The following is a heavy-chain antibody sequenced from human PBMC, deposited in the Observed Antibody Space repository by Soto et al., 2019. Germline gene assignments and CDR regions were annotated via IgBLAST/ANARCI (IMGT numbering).Heavy chain of an antibody. CDR1: GGPFSSYA. Sequence: GASVKVSCKASGGPFSSYAISWVRQAPGQGLEWMGGIIPIFGTANYAQKFQGRVTITADTSASTAYMELSSLRSEDTAVYYCARGGYFDSSNYLAYWGLGTLVTVSS. D-gene: IGHD3-22*01. CDR3: ARGGYFDSSNYLAY. CDR2: IIPIFGTA. V-gene: IGHV1-69*06. J-gene: IGHJ4*02.